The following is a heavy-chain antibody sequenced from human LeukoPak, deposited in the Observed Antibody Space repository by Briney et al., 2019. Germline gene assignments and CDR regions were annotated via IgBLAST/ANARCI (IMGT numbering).Heavy chain of an antibody. CDR2: INHSGST. J-gene: IGHJ4*02. CDR3: AGERLGIAAAGEKIDY. D-gene: IGHD6-13*01. CDR1: GGSFSGYY. V-gene: IGHV4-34*01. Sequence: SETLSLTCAVYGGSFSGYYWSWIPQPPGKGLEWIGEINHSGSTNYNPSLKSRVTISVDTSKNQFSLKLSSVTAADTAVYYCAGERLGIAAAGEKIDYWGQGTLVTVSS.